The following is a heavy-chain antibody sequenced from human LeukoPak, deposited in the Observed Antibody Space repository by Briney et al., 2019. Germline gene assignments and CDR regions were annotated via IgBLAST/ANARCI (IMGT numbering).Heavy chain of an antibody. CDR2: ISAYSGHT. V-gene: IGHV1-18*01. CDR1: GYTFTSNG. CDR3: ARVAGGYSYGYEDY. J-gene: IGHJ4*02. Sequence: ASVKVSCTASGYTFTSNGISWVRQAPGQGLEWMGWISAYSGHTNYARDLQGRVTMTTDTAARTAYMELRSLRSDDTAMYYCARVAGGYSYGYEDYWGQGTLVTVSS. D-gene: IGHD5-18*01.